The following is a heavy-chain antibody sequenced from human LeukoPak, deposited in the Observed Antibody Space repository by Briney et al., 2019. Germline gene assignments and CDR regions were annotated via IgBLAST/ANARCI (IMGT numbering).Heavy chain of an antibody. D-gene: IGHD6-13*01. CDR1: GGSISSYY. CDR2: IYYSGST. CDR3: ARVYYSNSYDYWYFDL. J-gene: IGHJ2*01. V-gene: IGHV4-59*01. Sequence: SETLSLTCTVSGGSISSYYWTWIRQPPGKGLEWIGFIYYSGSTNCSPSLKSRVTISVDTSKSQFSLKLSSVTAADTAVYYCARVYYSNSYDYWYFDLWGRGTLVTVSS.